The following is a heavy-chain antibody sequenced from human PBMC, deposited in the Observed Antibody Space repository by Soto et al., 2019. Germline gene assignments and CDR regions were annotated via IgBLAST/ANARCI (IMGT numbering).Heavy chain of an antibody. CDR1: GFTFSIYT. D-gene: IGHD3-16*01. J-gene: IGHJ3*02. CDR3: ARDWAYVFGI. CDR2: FRSSSNTV. Sequence: EVQLVDSGGGLVQPGGSLRLSCAASGFTFSIYTMNWVRQAPGQGLEWISYFRSSSNTVSYADSVKGRFTISADNAKSSLYLQMNSLRAEDTVVYYCARDWAYVFGIWGLGTMVTVAS. V-gene: IGHV3-48*01.